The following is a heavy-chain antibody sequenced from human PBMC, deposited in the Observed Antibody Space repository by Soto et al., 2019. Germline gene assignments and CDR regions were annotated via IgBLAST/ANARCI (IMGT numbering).Heavy chain of an antibody. Sequence: SVKVSCKASGGTFSSYAISWVRQAPGQGLEWMGVIIHIFGTANYAHKFQGRVTITSDQSTSTAYMERSSLRYEDTAVYYCARESRGGVVLTVYALEXWGQGTRVT. J-gene: IGHJ3*01. D-gene: IGHD2-2*01. V-gene: IGHV1-69*13. CDR1: GGTFSSYA. CDR2: IIHIFGTA. CDR3: ARESRGGVVLTVYALEX.